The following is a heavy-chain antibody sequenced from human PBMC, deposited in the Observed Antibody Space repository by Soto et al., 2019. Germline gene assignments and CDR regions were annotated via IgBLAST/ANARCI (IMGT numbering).Heavy chain of an antibody. Sequence: GSLRLSSAASGFPFSSYSMNWVRQAPGKGLEWVSSISSSSSYIYYADSVKGRLTISRDNAKNSLYLQMNSLRAEDTAVYYCARASDYYGSGSYYNRFDYWGQGTLVTVSS. CDR1: GFPFSSYS. CDR3: ARASDYYGSGSYYNRFDY. CDR2: ISSSSSYI. J-gene: IGHJ4*02. D-gene: IGHD3-10*01. V-gene: IGHV3-21*01.